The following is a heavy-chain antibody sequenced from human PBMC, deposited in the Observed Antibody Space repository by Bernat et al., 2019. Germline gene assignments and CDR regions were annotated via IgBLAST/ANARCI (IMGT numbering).Heavy chain of an antibody. V-gene: IGHV2-5*02. Sequence: QITLKESGPTLVKPTQTLTLTCTFSGFSLTTSGVGVGWIRQPPGKTLEWLAHIYWDDDKRYRPSLKSRLTITKDTSKNQVVLTRTKIDAVETATYYGAHYVATLSTDYFDPWGQGTLFTVSS. D-gene: IGHD2-8*02. CDR1: GFSLTTSGVG. J-gene: IGHJ4*02. CDR3: AHYVATLSTDYFDP. CDR2: IYWDDDK.